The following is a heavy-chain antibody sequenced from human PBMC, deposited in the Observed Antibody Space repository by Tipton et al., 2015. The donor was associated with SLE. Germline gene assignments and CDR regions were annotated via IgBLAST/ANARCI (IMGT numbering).Heavy chain of an antibody. CDR2: ISSSSSYI. D-gene: IGHD1-26*01. Sequence: SLRLSCAASGFTFTSYGMHWVRQAPGKGLEWVSSISSSSSYIYYADSVKGRFTISRDNAKNSLYLQMNSLRAEDTAVYYCARAYSGSFLDAFDIWGQGTMVTVSS. CDR1: GFTFTSYG. V-gene: IGHV3-21*01. CDR3: ARAYSGSFLDAFDI. J-gene: IGHJ3*02.